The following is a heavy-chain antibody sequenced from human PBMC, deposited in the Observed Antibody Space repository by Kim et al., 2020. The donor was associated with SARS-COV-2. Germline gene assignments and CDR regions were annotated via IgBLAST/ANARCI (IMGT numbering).Heavy chain of an antibody. CDR3: ARHYYGSGSYYAVFGY. CDR1: GFTFSDYY. Sequence: GGSLRLSCAASGFTFSDYYMSWIRQAPGKGLEWVSYISSSGSTIYYADSVKGRFTISRDNAKNSLYLQMNSLRAEDTAVYYCARHYYGSGSYYAVFGYWGQGTLVTVSS. J-gene: IGHJ4*02. CDR2: ISSSGSTI. D-gene: IGHD3-10*01. V-gene: IGHV3-11*04.